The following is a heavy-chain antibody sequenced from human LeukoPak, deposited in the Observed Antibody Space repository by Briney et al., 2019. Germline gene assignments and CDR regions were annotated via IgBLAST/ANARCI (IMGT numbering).Heavy chain of an antibody. Sequence: GGSLRLSCTASGFTFGDDAMSWVRQAPGKGMEWVGFVRSKVYGGTTEYAASVKGRFSISRDDSKSIAYLQMNSLKTEDTAVYYCAGSYGYGAYVYWRQGTLVTVSS. CDR1: GFTFGDDA. CDR2: VRSKVYGGTT. V-gene: IGHV3-49*04. CDR3: AGSYGYGAYVY. J-gene: IGHJ4*02. D-gene: IGHD5-18*01.